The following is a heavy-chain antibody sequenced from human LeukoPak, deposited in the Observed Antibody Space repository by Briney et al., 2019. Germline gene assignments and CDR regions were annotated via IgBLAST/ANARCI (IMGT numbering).Heavy chain of an antibody. J-gene: IGHJ6*02. Sequence: GGSLRLSCAASGFTVSSCYMSWVRQAPGKGLEWVSVLYSDGSTYYADSVKGRFTVSRDNSKNTLHLQMNNLRAEDTAVYYCAKNLYCGGGSCYPSALGMDVWGQGTTVTVSS. D-gene: IGHD2-15*01. CDR3: AKNLYCGGGSCYPSALGMDV. CDR2: LYSDGST. V-gene: IGHV3-53*01. CDR1: GFTVSSCY.